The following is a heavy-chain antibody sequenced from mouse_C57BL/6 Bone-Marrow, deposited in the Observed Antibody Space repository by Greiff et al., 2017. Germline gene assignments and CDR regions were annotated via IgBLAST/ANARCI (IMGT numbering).Heavy chain of an antibody. V-gene: IGHV3-6*01. D-gene: IGHD2-1*01. J-gene: IGHJ1*03. CDR3: ARVDGNYWYFDV. CDR2: ISYDGSN. CDR1: GYSITSGYY. Sequence: ESGPGLVKPSQSLSLTCSVTGYSITSGYYWNWIRQFPGNKLEWMGYISYDGSNNYNPSLKNRISLTRDTSKNRFFLKLNSVTTEDTATYYCARVDGNYWYFDVWGTGTTVTVSS.